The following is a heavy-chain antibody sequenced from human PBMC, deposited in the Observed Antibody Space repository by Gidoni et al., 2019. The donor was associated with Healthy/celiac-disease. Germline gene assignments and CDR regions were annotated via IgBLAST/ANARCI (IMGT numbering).Heavy chain of an antibody. CDR2: ISYDGRNK. Sequence: AVISYDGRNKYYADSVTGRFTISRDNSKNTLYLQMNSLRAEDTAVYYCARERNYVAFDIWGQGTMVTVSS. CDR3: ARERNYVAFDI. V-gene: IGHV3-30*01. J-gene: IGHJ3*02. D-gene: IGHD4-4*01.